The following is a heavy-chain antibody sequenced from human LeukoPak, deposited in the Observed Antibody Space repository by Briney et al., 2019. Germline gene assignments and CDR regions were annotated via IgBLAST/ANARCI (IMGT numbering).Heavy chain of an antibody. CDR2: ISYSGRT. J-gene: IGHJ4*02. D-gene: IGHD5-18*01. CDR1: GGSISSYY. V-gene: IGHV4-59*01. CDR3: ARTSGEYTPMPH. Sequence: SETLSLTCTVSGGSISSYYWSWIRQPPGKGLEWIGYISYSGRTNYNPSLKSRVTISIDTSKNQFSLKLSSVTAADTAVYYCARTSGEYTPMPHWGQGTLLTLSS.